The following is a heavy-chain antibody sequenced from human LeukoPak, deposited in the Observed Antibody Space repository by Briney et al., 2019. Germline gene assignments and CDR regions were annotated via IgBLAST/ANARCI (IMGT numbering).Heavy chain of an antibody. Sequence: SETLSLTCTISGGSISTFYWSWIRQPAGKGLEWIGRVYKSGSTKFNPSLESRVTMSVDTSRNQFSLKLSSVTAADTAMYYCARDHYGGNSDAFDIWGQGTMVTVSS. V-gene: IGHV4-4*07. J-gene: IGHJ3*02. D-gene: IGHD4-23*01. CDR2: VYKSGST. CDR3: ARDHYGGNSDAFDI. CDR1: GGSISTFY.